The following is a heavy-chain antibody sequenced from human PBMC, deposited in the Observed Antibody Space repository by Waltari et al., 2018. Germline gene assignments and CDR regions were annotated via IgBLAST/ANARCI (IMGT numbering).Heavy chain of an antibody. J-gene: IGHJ6*03. D-gene: IGHD3-10*01. CDR3: AREDPNNIYYYYMDV. V-gene: IGHV3-21*01. CDR2: IGRSDTYI. Sequence: EVQLVESGGGLVRPGGSLRLSCAASGFNLNDYSLTWVRQAPGKGLEWVSSIGRSDTYIYYADSVKGRFTSSRDPAENSVSLQMSSLRAEDTGIYYCAREDPNNIYYYYMDVWGKGTTVTVAS. CDR1: GFNLNDYS.